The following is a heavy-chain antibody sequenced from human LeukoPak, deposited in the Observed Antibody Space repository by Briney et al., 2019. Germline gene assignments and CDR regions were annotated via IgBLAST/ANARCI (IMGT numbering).Heavy chain of an antibody. D-gene: IGHD3-22*01. CDR1: GFIFNNYG. Sequence: GGSLRLSCAASGFIFNNYGLIWVRQAPGKGLEWVSAISNDGGGTNYADFVKGRFTISRDNSKNTLFLQTNSLRAEDTALYYCAKGSSGYFVDLWGQGTLVTVSS. CDR3: AKGSSGYFVDL. J-gene: IGHJ5*02. CDR2: ISNDGGGT. V-gene: IGHV3-23*01.